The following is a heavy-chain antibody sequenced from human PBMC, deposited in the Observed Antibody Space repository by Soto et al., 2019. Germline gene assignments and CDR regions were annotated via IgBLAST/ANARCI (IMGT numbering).Heavy chain of an antibody. CDR3: ARQDYTTVTAGFDF. V-gene: IGHV4-39*01. Sequence: SETLSLTCTVSGGSISSSSYYWGWIRQPPGKGLEWIGSIYYSGSTYYNPSLKSRVTISVDTSKNQFSLKLSSVTAADTAVYYCARQDYTTVTAGFDFWGQGTLVTVSS. CDR1: GGSISSSSYY. D-gene: IGHD4-17*01. CDR2: IYYSGST. J-gene: IGHJ4*02.